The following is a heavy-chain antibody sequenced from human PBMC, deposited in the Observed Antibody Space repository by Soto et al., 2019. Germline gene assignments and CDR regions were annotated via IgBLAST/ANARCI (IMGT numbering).Heavy chain of an antibody. CDR2: INPSGGST. J-gene: IGHJ3*02. Sequence: QVQLVQSGAEVKKPGASVKVSCKASGYTFTSNYMHWVRQAPGQGLEWMGIINPSGGSTSYAQKFPGRRTKHQETVTSTVYMELSSLRSEDTAVYYCARDSRRITIFGVVIISPHAFDIWGQGTMVTVSS. CDR3: ARDSRRITIFGVVIISPHAFDI. V-gene: IGHV1-46*01. D-gene: IGHD3-3*01. CDR1: GYTFTSNY.